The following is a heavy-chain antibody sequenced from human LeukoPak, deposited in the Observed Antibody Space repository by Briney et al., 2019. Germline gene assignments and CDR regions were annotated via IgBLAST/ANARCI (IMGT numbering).Heavy chain of an antibody. CDR3: AKEGDNSGYPRGRLDY. D-gene: IGHD3-22*01. Sequence: GGSLRLSCAASGFTVDSNYLSWVRQAPGKGLEWVSTIYTGGNTYYAASVKGRFTISRDFSKNTVYLQMNSLRAEDTAVYFCAKEGDNSGYPRGRLDYWGQGALVTVSS. CDR1: GFTVDSNY. CDR2: IYTGGNT. J-gene: IGHJ4*02. V-gene: IGHV3-53*01.